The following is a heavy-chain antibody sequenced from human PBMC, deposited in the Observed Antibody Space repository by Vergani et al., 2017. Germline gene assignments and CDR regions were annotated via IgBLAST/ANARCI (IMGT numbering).Heavy chain of an antibody. CDR1: GGSISSYY. CDR3: ARDLVQPNYYYGMDV. V-gene: IGHV4-59*01. CDR2: IYYSGST. J-gene: IGHJ6*02. D-gene: IGHD1-14*01. Sequence: QVQLQESGPGLVKPSETLSLTCTVSGGSISSYYWSWIRQPPGKGLEWIGYIYYSGSTNYNPSLKSRVTISVDTSKNQFSLKLSSVTAADTAVYYCARDLVQPNYYYGMDVWGQGTTATVSS.